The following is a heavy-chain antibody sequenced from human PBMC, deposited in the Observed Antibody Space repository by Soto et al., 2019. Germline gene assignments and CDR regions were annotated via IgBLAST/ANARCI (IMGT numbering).Heavy chain of an antibody. CDR1: GGSISSSSYY. J-gene: IGHJ4*02. Sequence: SETLSLTCTVSGGSISSSSYYWGWIRQPPGRGLEWIGSIYYSGSTYYNPSLKSRVTISVDTSKNQFSLKLSSVTAADTAVYYCARRQYDYVWGSYLNYFDYGGQGTLVTVSS. CDR3: ARRQYDYVWGSYLNYFDY. CDR2: IYYSGST. D-gene: IGHD3-16*02. V-gene: IGHV4-39*01.